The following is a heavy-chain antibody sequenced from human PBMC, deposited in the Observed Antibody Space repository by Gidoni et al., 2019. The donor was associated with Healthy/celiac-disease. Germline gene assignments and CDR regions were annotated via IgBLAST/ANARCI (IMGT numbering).Heavy chain of an antibody. V-gene: IGHV3-23*01. J-gene: IGHJ6*02. CDR2: ISGSGGST. D-gene: IGHD6-13*01. CDR3: AKVGYSSSWYYYYGMDV. CDR1: GFTFSSYA. Sequence: EVQLLESGGGLVQPGGSLRLSCAASGFTFSSYAMSWVRQAPGKGLEWVSAISGSGGSTYYADSVKGRFTISRDNSKNTLYLQMNSLRAEDTAVYYCAKVGYSSSWYYYYGMDVWGQGTTVTVSS.